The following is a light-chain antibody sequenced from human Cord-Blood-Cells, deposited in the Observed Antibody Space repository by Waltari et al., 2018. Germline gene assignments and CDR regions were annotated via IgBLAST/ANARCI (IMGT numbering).Light chain of an antibody. J-gene: IGLJ3*02. V-gene: IGLV2-14*01. CDR1: SSDVGGYNY. CDR3: SSYTSSSTLV. Sequence: QSALTQPASVSGSPGQSITIPCPGTSSDVGGYNYVPWYQQHPGKAPKLMIYDVSNRPPGVSNRFSGSKSGNTASLAISGLQAEDEADYYCSSYTSSSTLVFGGGTKLTVL. CDR2: DVS.